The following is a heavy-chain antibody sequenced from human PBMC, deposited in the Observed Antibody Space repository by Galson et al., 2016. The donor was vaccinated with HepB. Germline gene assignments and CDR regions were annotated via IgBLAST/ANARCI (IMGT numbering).Heavy chain of an antibody. CDR2: ISPSGDNT. J-gene: IGHJ4*02. V-gene: IGHV3-23*01. CDR1: GFIFSTYS. D-gene: IGHD7-27*01. CDR3: ARRGINWGFFDY. Sequence: SLRLSCAASGFIFSTYSLNWVRQAPGKGLEWVSTISPSGDNTYYADSVKGRFTISRDISKNTLYLQMNSLRADDTALYYCARRGINWGFFDYWGQGTLVTVSS.